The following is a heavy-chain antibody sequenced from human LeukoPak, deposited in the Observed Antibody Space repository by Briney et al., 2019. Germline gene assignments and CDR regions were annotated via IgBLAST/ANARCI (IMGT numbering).Heavy chain of an antibody. J-gene: IGHJ3*02. D-gene: IGHD1-7*01. V-gene: IGHV1-69*05. CDR2: IIPIFGTA. CDR3: ARGMQWNYERYAFDI. CDR1: GGTFSSYA. Sequence: GASVKVSCKASGGTFSSYAICWVRQAPGQGLEWMGGIIPIFGTANYAQKFQGRVTITTDESTSTAYMELSSLRSEDTAVYYCARGMQWNYERYAFDIWGQGTMVTVSS.